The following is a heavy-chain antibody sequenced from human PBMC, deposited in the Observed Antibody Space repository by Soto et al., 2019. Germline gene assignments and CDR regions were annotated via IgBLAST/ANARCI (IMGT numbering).Heavy chain of an antibody. CDR1: GYTFTSYG. CDR3: ARDPSTSKSPDYYYYYMDV. V-gene: IGHV1-18*01. J-gene: IGHJ6*03. Sequence: QVQLVQSGVEVKKPGASVKVSCKASGYTFTSYGFSWVRQAPGQGLEWMGWIGAYNGDTNYAQKFQGRVTMTTDTSTSTANMELRSLRSDDTAVYFCARDPSTSKSPDYYYYYMDVWGKGTTVTVSS. CDR2: IGAYNGDT.